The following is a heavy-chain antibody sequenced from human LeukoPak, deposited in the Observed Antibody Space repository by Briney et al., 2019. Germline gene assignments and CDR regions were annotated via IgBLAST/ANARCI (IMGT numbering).Heavy chain of an antibody. Sequence: GGSLRLSCAASGFTFDDYAMHWVRQAPGKGLEWVSGISWNSGSIGYADSVKGRFTISRDNAKNSLYLQMNSLRAEDTALYYCANSGSYDSWSGSIDYWGQGTLVTVSS. CDR3: ANSGSYDSWSGSIDY. D-gene: IGHD3-3*01. CDR2: ISWNSGSI. CDR1: GFTFDDYA. V-gene: IGHV3-9*01. J-gene: IGHJ4*02.